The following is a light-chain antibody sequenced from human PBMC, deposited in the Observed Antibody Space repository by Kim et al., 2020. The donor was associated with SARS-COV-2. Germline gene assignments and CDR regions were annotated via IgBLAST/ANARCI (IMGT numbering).Light chain of an antibody. CDR2: SNS. J-gene: IGLJ3*02. V-gene: IGLV1-40*01. Sequence: WFTISCTGGSTNIGADYDVHCYHYLQATVPNLLIYSNSNRPSAVPDRFSASKSGTSASLAITGLQAEDEADYYCQSYDSSLSGWVFGGGTQLTVL. CDR3: QSYDSSLSGWV. CDR1: STNIGADYD.